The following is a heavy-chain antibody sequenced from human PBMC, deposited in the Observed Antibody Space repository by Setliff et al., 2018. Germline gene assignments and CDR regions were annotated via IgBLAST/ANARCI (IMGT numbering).Heavy chain of an antibody. V-gene: IGHV4-34*01. CDR2: INHSGST. CDR1: GGSFSGYY. CDR3: ARDLS. J-gene: IGHJ6*02. Sequence: SSETLSLTCAVYGGSFSGYYWSWIRQPPGKGLEWIGEINHSGSTNYNPSLKSRVTISVDTSKNQFSLKLSSVTAADTAVYYCARDLSWGQGTTVTVSS.